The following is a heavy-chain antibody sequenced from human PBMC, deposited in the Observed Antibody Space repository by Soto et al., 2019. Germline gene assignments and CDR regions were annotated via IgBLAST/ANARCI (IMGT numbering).Heavy chain of an antibody. Sequence: QVQLQESGPGLVKPSGTLSLICAVSGGSISSSNWWTWVRQPPGKGLEWIGEIHHSGSTNYNPSLKSRVTISVDKSKNQFSLKLNSVTAADTAVYYCARDPASYGDYRSGFDFWGQGTLVTVSS. J-gene: IGHJ4*02. V-gene: IGHV4-4*02. CDR3: ARDPASYGDYRSGFDF. CDR1: GGSISSSNW. CDR2: IHHSGST. D-gene: IGHD4-17*01.